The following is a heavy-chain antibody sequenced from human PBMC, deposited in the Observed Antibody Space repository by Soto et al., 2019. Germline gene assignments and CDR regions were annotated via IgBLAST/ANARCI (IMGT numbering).Heavy chain of an antibody. CDR2: IIPIFGTA. Sequence: GASVKVSCKASGGTFSSYAISWVRQAPGQGLEWMGGIIPIFGTANYAQKFQGRVTIPADESTSTASMDRSSLRSEDTAVYYCAREVFFFWIVYTAGPGNSYAFDIWGQGTMVTVSS. D-gene: IGHD3-3*01. CDR3: AREVFFFWIVYTAGPGNSYAFDI. CDR1: GGTFSSYA. J-gene: IGHJ3*02. V-gene: IGHV1-69*13.